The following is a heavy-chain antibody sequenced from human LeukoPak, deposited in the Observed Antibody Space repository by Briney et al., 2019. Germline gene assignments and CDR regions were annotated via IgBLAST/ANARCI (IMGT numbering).Heavy chain of an antibody. D-gene: IGHD6-13*01. J-gene: IGHJ4*02. CDR3: ARVRAAAAVDY. Sequence: ASVKVSCKASGYTFTGYYMHWVRQAPGQGLEWMGWINPNSGGTNYAQKFQGRVTMTRDTSISTAYMELGRLRSDNTAVYYCARVRAAAAVDYWGQGTLVTVSS. CDR2: INPNSGGT. CDR1: GYTFTGYY. V-gene: IGHV1-2*02.